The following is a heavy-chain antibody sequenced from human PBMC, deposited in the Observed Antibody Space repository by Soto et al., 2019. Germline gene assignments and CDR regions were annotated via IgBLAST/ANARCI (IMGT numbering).Heavy chain of an antibody. D-gene: IGHD2-2*01. J-gene: IGHJ5*02. CDR3: ASVRFCITTSCYPSNWFGP. CDR1: GGSISSGDYF. Sequence: PSETLSLTCTVSGGSISSGDYFWSWIRQPPGKGLEWIGHIYYSGSTSYNPSLKSRVSISSDTSKKQFSMKLSSVTAADTAVYYCASVRFCITTSCYPSNWFGPWGQGTLVTVPS. V-gene: IGHV4-30-4*01. CDR2: IYYSGST.